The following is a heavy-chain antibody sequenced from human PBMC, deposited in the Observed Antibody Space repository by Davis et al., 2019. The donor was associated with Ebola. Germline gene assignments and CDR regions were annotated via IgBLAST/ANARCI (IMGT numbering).Heavy chain of an antibody. D-gene: IGHD5-18*01. V-gene: IGHV4-39*07. Sequence: PGGSLRLSCTVSGGSISSSTYYWGWIRQPPGMRLEWVGSICYSGSTYYNPSLKSRVTISVDTSQNQFSLKLNSVTAADTALYYCARDGYSYEGYFDYWGQGTLVTVSS. CDR2: ICYSGST. J-gene: IGHJ4*02. CDR1: GGSISSSTYY. CDR3: ARDGYSYEGYFDY.